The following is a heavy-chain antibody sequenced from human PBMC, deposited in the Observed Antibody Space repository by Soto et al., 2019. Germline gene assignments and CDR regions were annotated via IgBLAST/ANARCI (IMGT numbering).Heavy chain of an antibody. CDR2: IYSSGYT. CDR1: GGSVTSGGYY. J-gene: IGHJ5*01. Sequence: QVQLQESGPGLVWPSQTLSLTCTVSGGSVTSGGYYWSWIRHCPGKGLEWIGYIYSSGYTYYNPSLNSSVAMSVDTSKNQFSLQLTSVTVADTAIYYCARDRGPPVTHGYDSWGQGILVTVSS. V-gene: IGHV4-31*03. CDR3: ARDRGPPVTHGYDS.